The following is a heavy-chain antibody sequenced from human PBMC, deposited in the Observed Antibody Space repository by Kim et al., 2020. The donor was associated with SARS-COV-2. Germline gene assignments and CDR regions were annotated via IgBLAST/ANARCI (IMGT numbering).Heavy chain of an antibody. CDR1: GFTFSLFG. CDR3: AKASLWNGSLDY. Sequence: GGSLRLSCAASGFTFSLFGLHWVRQAPGKGLEWVAVISYDGEKKYYADSVKGRVTISKDNSNNTLYLQMNSLRTEDTAVYYCAKASLWNGSLDYWGQGILVTVSS. D-gene: IGHD1-1*01. V-gene: IGHV3-30*18. CDR2: ISYDGEKK. J-gene: IGHJ4*02.